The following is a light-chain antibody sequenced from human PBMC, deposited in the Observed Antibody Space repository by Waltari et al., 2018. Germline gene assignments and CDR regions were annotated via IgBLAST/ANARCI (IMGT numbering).Light chain of an antibody. V-gene: IGLV2-14*03. J-gene: IGLJ1*01. CDR1: SSDVGGYNY. CDR3: SSYTSSSTYV. CDR2: DVS. Sequence: QSALTQPASVSGSPGQSIPISCTGTSSDVGGYNYVSWYQQHPGKAPKLMIDDVSNRPSGVSNRFSGSKSGNTASLTISGLQAEDEADYYCSSYTSSSTYVFGTGTKVTVL.